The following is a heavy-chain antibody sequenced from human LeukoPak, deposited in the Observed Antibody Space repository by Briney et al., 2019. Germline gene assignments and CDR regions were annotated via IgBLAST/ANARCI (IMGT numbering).Heavy chain of an antibody. CDR3: AKDQPNWGSSYYYYGMDV. V-gene: IGHV3-30*18. Sequence: GGSLRLSCAASGFTFSSYGMHWVRQAPGKGLEWVAVISYDGSNKYYADSVKGRFTISRDNSKNTLYLQMNSLRAEDTAVYYCAKDQPNWGSSYYYYGMDVWGQGTTVTVSS. CDR2: ISYDGSNK. CDR1: GFTFSSYG. J-gene: IGHJ6*02. D-gene: IGHD7-27*01.